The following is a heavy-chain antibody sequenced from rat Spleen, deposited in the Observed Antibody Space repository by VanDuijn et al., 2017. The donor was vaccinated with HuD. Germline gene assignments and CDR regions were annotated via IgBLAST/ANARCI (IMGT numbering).Heavy chain of an antibody. D-gene: IGHD4-3*01. CDR3: TTEFGVDY. CDR2: ISYDGSST. J-gene: IGHJ2*01. Sequence: EVQLVESGGGLVQPGRSMKLSCAASGFTFSNYDMAWVRQAPTKGLEWVASISYDGSSTYYRDSVKGRFTISRDNAKSTLYLQMDSLRSEDTATYYCTTEFGVDYWGQGVMVTVSS. V-gene: IGHV5-20*01. CDR1: GFTFSNYD.